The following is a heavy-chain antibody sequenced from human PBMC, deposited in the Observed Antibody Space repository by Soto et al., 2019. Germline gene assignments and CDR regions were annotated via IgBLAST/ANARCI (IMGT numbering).Heavy chain of an antibody. CDR3: ARDFHYYDSSGYYGAMRY. CDR1: GFTFSSYE. D-gene: IGHD3-22*01. Sequence: EVQLVESGGGLVQPGGSLRLSCAASGFTFSSYEMNWVRQAPGKGLEWVSYISSSGSTIYYADSVKGRFTISRDNAKNSLYLQMNSLRAEDTAVYYCARDFHYYDSSGYYGAMRYWGQGTLVTVSS. J-gene: IGHJ4*02. CDR2: ISSSGSTI. V-gene: IGHV3-48*03.